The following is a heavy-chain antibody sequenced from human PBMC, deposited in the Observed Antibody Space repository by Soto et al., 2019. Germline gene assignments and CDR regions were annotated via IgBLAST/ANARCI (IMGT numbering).Heavy chain of an antibody. V-gene: IGHV3-9*01. Sequence: GGSLRLSCAGSGFTFGGYAMHWVRQGPRQGLEWVSGISWNSGSIGYADSVKGRFTISRDNAKNSLYLQTNSLRAEDTALYYCATDIGYGCNSGKKGSVVTKSGMDVWGQGTTVTVSS. CDR1: GFTFGGYA. CDR2: ISWNSGSI. D-gene: IGHD3-10*01. J-gene: IGHJ6*02. CDR3: ATDIGYGCNSGKKGSVVTKSGMDV.